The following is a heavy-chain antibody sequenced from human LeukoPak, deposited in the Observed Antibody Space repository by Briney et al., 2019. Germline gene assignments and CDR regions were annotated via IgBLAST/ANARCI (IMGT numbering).Heavy chain of an antibody. J-gene: IGHJ6*02. CDR1: GFTFSSYA. V-gene: IGHV3-30-3*01. D-gene: IGHD1-26*01. CDR2: ISYDGSNK. CDR3: ARESEAPTSYYYYGMDV. Sequence: GRSLRLSCAASGFTFSSYAMHWVRQAPGKGLEWVAVISYDGSNKYYADSVKGRCTISRDNSKNTLYLQMNSLRAEDTAVYYCARESEAPTSYYYYGMDVWGQGTTVTVSS.